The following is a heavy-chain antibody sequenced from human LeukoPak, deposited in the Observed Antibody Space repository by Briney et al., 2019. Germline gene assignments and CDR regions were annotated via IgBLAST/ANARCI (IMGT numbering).Heavy chain of an antibody. CDR2: ISYDGSNK. J-gene: IGHJ4*02. V-gene: IGHV3-30*04. CDR1: GFTFSSYA. Sequence: PGGSLRLSCAASGFTFSSYAMHWVRQAPSKGLEWVAVISYDGSNKYYADSVKGRFTISRDNSKNTLYLQMNSLRAEDTAVYYCARASGPYYDYVWGSSPLDYWGQGTLVTVSS. CDR3: ARASGPYYDYVWGSSPLDY. D-gene: IGHD3-16*01.